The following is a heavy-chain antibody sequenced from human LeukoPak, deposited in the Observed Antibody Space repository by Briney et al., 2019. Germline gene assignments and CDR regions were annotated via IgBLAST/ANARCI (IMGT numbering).Heavy chain of an antibody. CDR1: GGSISSYY. CDR3: ARGWDYYGSGSYYRYYYYGMDV. CDR2: IYTSGST. D-gene: IGHD3-10*01. J-gene: IGHJ6*02. V-gene: IGHV4-4*07. Sequence: SETLSLTCTVSGGSISSYYWSWIRQPAGKGLEWIGRIYTSGSTNYNPSLKSRVTMSVDTSKNQFSLKLSSVTAADTAVYYCARGWDYYGSGSYYRYYYYGMDVWGQGTTVTVSS.